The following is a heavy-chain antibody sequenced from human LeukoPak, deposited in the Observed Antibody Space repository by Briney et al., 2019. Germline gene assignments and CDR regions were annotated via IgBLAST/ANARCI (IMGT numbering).Heavy chain of an antibody. CDR3: ARGGMLGYYYDSSGYYSGEYYFDY. CDR1: GGSISSGGYY. D-gene: IGHD3-22*01. Sequence: SETLSLTCTVSGGSISSGGYYWSWIRQHPGKGLEWIGYIYYSGSTYYNPSLKSRVTISVDTSKNQFSLKLSSVTAADTAVYYCARGGMLGYYYDSSGYYSGEYYFDYWGQGTLVTVSS. CDR2: IYYSGST. J-gene: IGHJ4*02. V-gene: IGHV4-31*03.